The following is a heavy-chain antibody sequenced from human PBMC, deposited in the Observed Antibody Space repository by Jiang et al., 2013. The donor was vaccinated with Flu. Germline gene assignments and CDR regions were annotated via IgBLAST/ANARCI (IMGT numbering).Heavy chain of an antibody. CDR2: IWYDGSNK. J-gene: IGHJ4*02. D-gene: IGHD3-22*01. Sequence: GRSLRLSCGASGLTFSHYGMHWVRQAPGKGLEWVAVIWYDGSNKYYTDSVKGRFTISRDNSKNTLYLQMNSLRVEDTAVYYCASWGRGGDSYDESGLDYWGQGTLVTVSS. CDR1: GLTFSHYG. CDR3: ASWGRGGDSYDESGLDY. V-gene: IGHV3-33*01.